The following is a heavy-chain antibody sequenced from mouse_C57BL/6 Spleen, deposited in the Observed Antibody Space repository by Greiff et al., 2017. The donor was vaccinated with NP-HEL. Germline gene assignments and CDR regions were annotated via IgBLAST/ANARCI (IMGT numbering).Heavy chain of an antibody. CDR3: ARRGSYWYFDV. CDR2: IDPSDSET. J-gene: IGHJ1*03. Sequence: QVHVKQPGAELVRPGSSVKLSCKASGYTFTSYWMHWVKQRPIQGLEWIGNIDPSDSETHYNQKFKDKATLTVDKSSSTAYMQLSSLTSEDSAVYYCARRGSYWYFDVWGTGTTVTVSS. CDR1: GYTFTSYW. V-gene: IGHV1-52*01.